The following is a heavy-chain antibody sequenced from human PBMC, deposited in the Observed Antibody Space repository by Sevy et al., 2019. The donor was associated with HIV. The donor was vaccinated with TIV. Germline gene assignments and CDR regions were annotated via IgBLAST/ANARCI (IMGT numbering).Heavy chain of an antibody. CDR3: ARAGTRTYYYDSSGTGFDY. CDR2: INPNSGGT. CDR1: GYTFTGYY. V-gene: IGHV1-2*02. J-gene: IGHJ4*02. Sequence: ASVKVSCKASGYTFTGYYMHWVRQAPGQGLEWMGWINPNSGGTNYAQKFQGRVTMTRDTSNSTAYMELSRLGSDDTAVYYCARAGTRTYYYDSSGTGFDYWGQGTLVTVSS. D-gene: IGHD3-22*01.